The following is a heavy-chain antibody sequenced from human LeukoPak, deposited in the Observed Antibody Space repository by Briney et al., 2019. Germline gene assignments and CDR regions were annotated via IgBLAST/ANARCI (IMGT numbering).Heavy chain of an antibody. CDR3: ARAGYGDYGGGYDY. D-gene: IGHD5-12*01. CDR1: GYNFTNYW. V-gene: IGHV5-51*01. J-gene: IGHJ4*02. CDR2: IYPGDSDT. Sequence: GASLQISCKGSGYNFTNYWIGWVRQMPGKGLEWMGIIYPGDSDTRYSPSFQGQVTMSADKSISTPYLQWSRLKASDTAMYYCARAGYGDYGGGYDYWGQGTLVTVSS.